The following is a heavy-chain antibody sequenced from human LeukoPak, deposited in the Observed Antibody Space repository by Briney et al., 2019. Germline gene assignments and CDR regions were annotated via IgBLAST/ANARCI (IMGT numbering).Heavy chain of an antibody. D-gene: IGHD6-19*01. V-gene: IGHV1-46*01. J-gene: IGHJ4*02. CDR1: GYTFTSNY. CDR3: ARASTRYSSGWYGY. CDR2: IYPRDGST. Sequence: ASVKVSCKASGYTFTSNYIHWVRQAPGQGLEWMGMIYPRDGSTSYAQKFQGRVTVTRDTSTSTAYMELSSLRSEDTAVYYCARASTRYSSGWYGYWGQGTLVTVSS.